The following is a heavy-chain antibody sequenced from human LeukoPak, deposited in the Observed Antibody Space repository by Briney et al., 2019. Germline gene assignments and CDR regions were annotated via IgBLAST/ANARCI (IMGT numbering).Heavy chain of an antibody. V-gene: IGHV4-59*01. CDR3: ARVCFIRDIVEVPAAIWFDP. J-gene: IGHJ5*02. D-gene: IGHD2-2*01. Sequence: SETLSLTCTVSGGSIGSYYWSWIRQPPGKGLEWIGYIYYSGSTNYNPSLKSRVTISVDTSKNQFSLKLSSVTAADTAVYYCARVCFIRDIVEVPAAIWFDPWGQGTLVTVSS. CDR1: GGSIGSYY. CDR2: IYYSGST.